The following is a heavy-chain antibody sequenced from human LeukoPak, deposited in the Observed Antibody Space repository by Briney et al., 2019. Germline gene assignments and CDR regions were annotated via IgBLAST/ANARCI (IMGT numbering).Heavy chain of an antibody. Sequence: GGSLRLSCAASGFTFSSYWMHWVRQAPGKGLEWVSYISSSGSTIYYADSVKGRFTISRDNAKNSLYLQMNSLRAEDTAVYYCAELVITMIGGVWGKGTTVTIS. CDR1: GFTFSSYW. V-gene: IGHV3-48*04. CDR2: ISSSGSTI. D-gene: IGHD3-10*02. CDR3: AELVITMIGGV. J-gene: IGHJ6*03.